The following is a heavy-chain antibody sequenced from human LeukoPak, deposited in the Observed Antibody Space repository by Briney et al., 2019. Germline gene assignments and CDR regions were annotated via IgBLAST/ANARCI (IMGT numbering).Heavy chain of an antibody. J-gene: IGHJ4*02. Sequence: KPGGSLRLSCAASGFTFSSYSMNWVRQAPGKGLELVSSISSSSSYIYYADSVKGRFTISRDNAKNSLYLQMNSLRAEDTAVYYCARESTVTTVDYWGQGTLVTVSS. D-gene: IGHD4-17*01. V-gene: IGHV3-21*01. CDR3: ARESTVTTVDY. CDR2: ISSSSSYI. CDR1: GFTFSSYS.